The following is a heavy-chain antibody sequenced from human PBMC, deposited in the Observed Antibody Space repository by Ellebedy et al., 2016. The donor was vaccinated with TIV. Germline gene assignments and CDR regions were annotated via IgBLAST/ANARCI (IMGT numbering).Heavy chain of an antibody. CDR2: ISGSGGST. CDR3: PKDSEVIAAAGPGCFGDY. D-gene: IGHD6-13*01. V-gene: IGHV3-23*01. CDR1: GFTLSIYV. Sequence: PGGSLRLSCAASGFTLSIYVMSWVRQAPGKGLEWVSAISGSGGSTYYADSVKGRFTISRDNSKNTLYLQMNSLRAEDTDVYYCPKDSEVIAAAGPGCFGDYWGQGTLVTVSS. J-gene: IGHJ4*02.